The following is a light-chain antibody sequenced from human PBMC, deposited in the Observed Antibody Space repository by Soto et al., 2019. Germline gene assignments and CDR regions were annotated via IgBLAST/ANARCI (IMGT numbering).Light chain of an antibody. V-gene: IGKV3-20*01. J-gene: IGKJ4*01. CDR3: QHYGSPLT. CDR1: QSVRSSY. CDR2: GAS. Sequence: EIVLTQSPGTLSLSPGGRATLACRASQSVRSSYLAWYQQRPVQAPRLLIFGASFRATGIPDRFSGSGSGTDFTLTISRLDPEDFAVYYCQHYGSPLTFGGGTKVEIK.